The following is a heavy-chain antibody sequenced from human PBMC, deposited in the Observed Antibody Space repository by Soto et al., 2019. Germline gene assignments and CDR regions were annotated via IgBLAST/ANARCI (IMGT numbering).Heavy chain of an antibody. D-gene: IGHD3-22*01. CDR3: ARHFFDSRGYPPEV. V-gene: IGHV4-4*02. CDR1: GVSISSGKL. J-gene: IGHJ4*02. Sequence: QVQLQESGPVLVKPSGTLSLTCTISGVSISSGKLWSWVRQPPGEGLEWIAEIFHTGNTDSKPSLKSRVSILVDKSKNQFSLKLDSVTAADTAVYYCARHFFDSRGYPPEVWGQGILVTVSS. CDR2: IFHTGNT.